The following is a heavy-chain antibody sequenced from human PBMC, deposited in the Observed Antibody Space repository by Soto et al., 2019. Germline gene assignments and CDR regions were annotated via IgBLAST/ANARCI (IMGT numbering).Heavy chain of an antibody. CDR2: ISYDGSNK. CDR1: GFTFSSYG. CDR3: AKDFAPEDYYYYMDV. V-gene: IGHV3-30*18. J-gene: IGHJ6*03. Sequence: GGSLRLSCAASGFTFSSYGMHWVRQAPGKGLEWVAVISYDGSNKYYADSVKGRFTISRDNSKNTLYLQMNSLRAEDTAVYYCAKDFAPEDYYYYMDVWGKGTTVTVSS. D-gene: IGHD3-3*01.